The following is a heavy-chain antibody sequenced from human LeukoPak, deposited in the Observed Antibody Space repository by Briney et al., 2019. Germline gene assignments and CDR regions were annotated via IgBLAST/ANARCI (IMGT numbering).Heavy chain of an antibody. CDR2: ILSDGSKE. V-gene: IGHV3-33*01. CDR3: AGLAVSWFDP. Sequence: GGSLRLSCAASGFTFSSYGMHWVRQAPGKGLEWVAVILSDGSKEFYTDSVKGRFTISRDNSKNTLYLQMNSLRAEDTAVYYCAGLAVSWFDPWGQGTLVTVSS. CDR1: GFTFSSYG. J-gene: IGHJ5*02.